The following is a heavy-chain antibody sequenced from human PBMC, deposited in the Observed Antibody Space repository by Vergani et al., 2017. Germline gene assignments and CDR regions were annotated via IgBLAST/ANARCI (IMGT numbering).Heavy chain of an antibody. CDR1: GYTFTSYA. J-gene: IGHJ6*02. Sequence: QVQLVQSGSELKKPGASVKVSCKASGYTFTSYAMNWVRQAPGQGLEWMGWINTNTGNPTYAQGFTGRFVFSLDTSVSTAYLQISSLKAEDTAVYYCAGDKDASIAAADYYYYGMDVWGQGTTVTVSS. D-gene: IGHD6-13*01. CDR3: AGDKDASIAAADYYYYGMDV. CDR2: INTNTGNP. V-gene: IGHV7-4-1*02.